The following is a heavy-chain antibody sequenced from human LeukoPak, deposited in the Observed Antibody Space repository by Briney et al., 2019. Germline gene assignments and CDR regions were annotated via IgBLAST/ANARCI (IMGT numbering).Heavy chain of an antibody. CDR2: MNPNSGNT. CDR3: ARVAYGSGSPHRDDAFDI. V-gene: IGHV1-8*01. J-gene: IGHJ3*02. Sequence: ASVKVSCKASGYTFTSYDINWVRQATGQGLEWMGWMNPNSGNTGYAQKFQGRVTMTRNTSISTAYMELSSLRSEDTAVYYCARVAYGSGSPHRDDAFDIWGQGTMVTVSS. CDR1: GYTFTSYD. D-gene: IGHD3-10*01.